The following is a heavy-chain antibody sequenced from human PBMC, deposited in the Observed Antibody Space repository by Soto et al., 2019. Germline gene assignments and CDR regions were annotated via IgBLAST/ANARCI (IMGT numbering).Heavy chain of an antibody. CDR3: ARSGSRWYESDY. Sequence: QVQLVQSGAEVKKPGSSVKVSCKASGGTFSSYTISWVRQAPGQGLEWMGRIIPILGIANYAQKFQGRVTITADKSTSTAYMELSSLRSEDTAVYYCARSGSRWYESDYWGQGTLVTVSS. CDR1: GGTFSSYT. D-gene: IGHD6-13*01. CDR2: IIPILGIA. J-gene: IGHJ4*02. V-gene: IGHV1-69*02.